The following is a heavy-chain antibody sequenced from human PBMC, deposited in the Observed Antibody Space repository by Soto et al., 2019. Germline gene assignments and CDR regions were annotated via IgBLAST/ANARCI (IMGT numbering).Heavy chain of an antibody. Sequence: QVQLVQSGVEVKKPGASVKVSCKASGYTFISHGISWVRQAPGQGLEWMGGISGKNGNTNSAQKLQGRVTLTTDTSTSTDSMELRSLRSDVTAVYYCARVSSSIVVVPDYGMDVWGQGTTVTVSS. CDR2: ISGKNGNT. V-gene: IGHV1-18*04. CDR1: GYTFISHG. CDR3: ARVSSSIVVVPDYGMDV. J-gene: IGHJ6*02. D-gene: IGHD2-15*01.